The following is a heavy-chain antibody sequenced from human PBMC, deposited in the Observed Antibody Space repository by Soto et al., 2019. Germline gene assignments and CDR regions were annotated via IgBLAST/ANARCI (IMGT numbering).Heavy chain of an antibody. D-gene: IGHD3-10*01. CDR2: IYTSGST. J-gene: IGHJ6*02. V-gene: IGHV4-4*07. CDR1: GGSISSYY. Sequence: SETLSLTCTVSGGSISSYYWSWIRQPAGKGLEWIGRIYTSGSTNYNPSLKSRVTMSVDTSKNQFSLKLSSVTAADTAVYYCARVGPDYYGSGSYYYYYGMDVWGQGTMVTVSS. CDR3: ARVGPDYYGSGSYYYYYGMDV.